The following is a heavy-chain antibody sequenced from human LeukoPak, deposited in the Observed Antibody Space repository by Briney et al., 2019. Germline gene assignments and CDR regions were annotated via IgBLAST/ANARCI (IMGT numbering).Heavy chain of an antibody. CDR3: AREIAAAGVLYMDV. CDR2: IYYSGST. Sequence: SETLSFTCTVSGGSIRSYYWSWIRQPPGKGLEWIGSIYYSGSTNYNPSLKSRLTISVDTSKNQFSLKLSSVTAADTAVYYCAREIAAAGVLYMDVWGQGTTVTVSS. V-gene: IGHV4-59*01. D-gene: IGHD6-13*01. J-gene: IGHJ6*02. CDR1: GGSIRSYY.